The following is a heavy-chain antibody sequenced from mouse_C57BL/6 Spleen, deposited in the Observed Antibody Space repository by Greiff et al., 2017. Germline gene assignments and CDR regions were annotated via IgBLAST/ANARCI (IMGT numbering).Heavy chain of an antibody. CDR2: INYDGSST. CDR1: GFTFRDYY. D-gene: IGHD1-1*01. V-gene: IGHV5-16*01. CDR3: ARGLLRVYYFDY. J-gene: IGHJ2*01. Sequence: EVKLMESEGGLVQPGSSMKLSCTASGFTFRDYYMAWVRQVPEKGLEWVANINYDGSSTYYLDSLKSRFIISRDNAKNILYLQMSSLKSEDTATYYCARGLLRVYYFDYWGQGTTLTVSS.